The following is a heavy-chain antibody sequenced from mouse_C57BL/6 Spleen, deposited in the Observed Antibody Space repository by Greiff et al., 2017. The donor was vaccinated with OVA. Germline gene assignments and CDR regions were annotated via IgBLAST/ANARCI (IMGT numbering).Heavy chain of an antibody. CDR1: GYTFTDYY. CDR2: INPNNGGT. Sequence: EVQLQQSGPELVKPGASVKISCKASGYTFTDYYMNWVKQSHGKSLEWIGDINPNNGGTSYNQKFKGKATFTVDKSSSTAYMELRSLTSEDSAVYYCAKGRDYDDFDYWGQGTTLTVSS. D-gene: IGHD2-4*01. V-gene: IGHV1-26*01. J-gene: IGHJ2*01. CDR3: AKGRDYDDFDY.